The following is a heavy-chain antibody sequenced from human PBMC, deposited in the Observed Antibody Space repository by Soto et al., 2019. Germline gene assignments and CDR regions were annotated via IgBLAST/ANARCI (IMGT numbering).Heavy chain of an antibody. CDR2: TYYSGST. D-gene: IGHD3-3*01. Sequence: TSETLSLTCDVSGDTISTGGYTWAWIRQPPGKALEWIGYTYYSGSTYYNPSLKSRVTISVDTSKNQFSLKLSSVTAADTAVYYCARVAGFLEWSKVDILYAFDIWGQGTVVTVSS. CDR3: ARVAGFLEWSKVDILYAFDI. J-gene: IGHJ3*02. CDR1: GDTISTGGYT. V-gene: IGHV4-30-2*05.